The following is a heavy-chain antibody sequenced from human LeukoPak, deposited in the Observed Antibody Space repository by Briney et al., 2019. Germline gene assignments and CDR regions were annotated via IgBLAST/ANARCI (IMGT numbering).Heavy chain of an antibody. CDR2: ISYDGSNK. J-gene: IGHJ6*02. CDR3: AKDKLSGYSYGNYYYGMDV. Sequence: EGSLRLSCAASGFTFSSYAMHWVRQAPGKGLEWVAVISYDGSNKYYADSVKGRFTISRDNSKNTLYLQMNSLRAEDTAVYFCAKDKLSGYSYGNYYYGMDVWGQGTTVTVSS. CDR1: GFTFSSYA. D-gene: IGHD5-18*01. V-gene: IGHV3-30-3*01.